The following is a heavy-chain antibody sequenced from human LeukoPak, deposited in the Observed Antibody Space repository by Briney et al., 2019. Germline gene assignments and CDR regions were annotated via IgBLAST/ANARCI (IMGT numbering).Heavy chain of an antibody. J-gene: IGHJ5*02. D-gene: IGHD1-26*01. V-gene: IGHV4-39*01. Sequence: SETLSLTCTVSGGSVSGTSYYWGWIRQPPGKGLEWVGSMYYGGSISYTYHNPSLKSRVSISVDTSKNQFSLKLSSVTAADTAAYFCVGQVSGSFNIKSWGQGTLVTVSS. CDR1: GGSVSGTSYY. CDR2: MYYGGSISYT. CDR3: VGQVSGSFNIKS.